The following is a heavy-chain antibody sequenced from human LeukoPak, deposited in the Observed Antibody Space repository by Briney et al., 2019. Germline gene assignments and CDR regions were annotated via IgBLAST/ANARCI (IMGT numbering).Heavy chain of an antibody. CDR1: GGSISSYY. CDR3: ARIYDSSGYYDY. D-gene: IGHD3-22*01. Sequence: SETLSLTCTVSGGSISSYYWSWIRQPPGKGLEWIGYIYYSGSTNYNPSLKSRVTISVDTSKNQFSLKLSSVTAADTAVYYCARIYDSSGYYDYWGQGTLVTVSS. CDR2: IYYSGST. J-gene: IGHJ4*02. V-gene: IGHV4-59*08.